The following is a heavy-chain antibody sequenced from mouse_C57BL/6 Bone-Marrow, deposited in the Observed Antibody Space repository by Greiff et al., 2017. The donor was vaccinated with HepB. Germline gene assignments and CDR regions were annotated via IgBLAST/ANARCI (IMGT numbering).Heavy chain of an antibody. D-gene: IGHD1-1*01. J-gene: IGHJ1*03. Sequence: VQLQQPGAELVKPGASVKLSCKASGYTFTSYRMHWVKQRPGQGLEWIGMIHPNSGSTNYNEKFKSKATLTVDKSSSTAYMQLSSLTSEDSAVYYCASPSYYYGSSLFDVWGTGTTVTVSS. CDR2: IHPNSGST. CDR3: ASPSYYYGSSLFDV. CDR1: GYTFTSYR. V-gene: IGHV1-64*01.